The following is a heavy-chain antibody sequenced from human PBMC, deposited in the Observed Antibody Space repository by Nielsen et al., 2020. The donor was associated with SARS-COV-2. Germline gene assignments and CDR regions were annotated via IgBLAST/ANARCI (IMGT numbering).Heavy chain of an antibody. CDR3: ARSGPRRNNAFDI. D-gene: IGHD1-26*01. CDR1: GGPFSSNSYY. Sequence: SEPLSLTCTVPGGPFSSNSYYWGWIRQPPGKGLEWIASSYYSGTTYYNPSLKSRVAISIDTSKNQFSLKVTSVTAADTAVYYCARSGPRRNNAFDIWGQGSMVTVSS. J-gene: IGHJ3*02. V-gene: IGHV4-39*01. CDR2: SYYSGTT.